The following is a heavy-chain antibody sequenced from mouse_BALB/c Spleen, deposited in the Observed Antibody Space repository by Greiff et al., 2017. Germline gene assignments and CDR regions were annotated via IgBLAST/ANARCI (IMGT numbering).Heavy chain of an antibody. Sequence: EVKLVESGGGLVQPGGSLKLSCAASGFTFSSYGMSWVRQTPDKRLEWVANINSSGGNTYYPDSVKGRFTISRDNAKNTLYLQMSSLRSEDTAMYYCARVTIVVGAGDIDDWGEGTTVTVSS. CDR2: INSSGGNT. J-gene: IGHJ1*01. V-gene: IGHV5-6-3*01. CDR1: GFTFSSYG. CDR3: ARVTIVVGAGDIDD. D-gene: IGHD2-5*01.